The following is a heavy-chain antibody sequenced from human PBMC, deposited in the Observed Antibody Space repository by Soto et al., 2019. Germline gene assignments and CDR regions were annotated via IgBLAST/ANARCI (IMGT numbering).Heavy chain of an antibody. V-gene: IGHV4-34*01. CDR1: GGSFSGYY. CDR3: ARAWGLYLMTTVTMRGYYFDY. J-gene: IGHJ4*02. Sequence: SETLSLTCAVYGGSFSGYYWSWIRQPPGKGLEWIGEINHSGSTNYNPSLKSRVTISVDTSKNQFSLKLSSVTAADTAVYYCARAWGLYLMTTVTMRGYYFDYWGQGTLVTVSS. CDR2: INHSGST. D-gene: IGHD4-17*01.